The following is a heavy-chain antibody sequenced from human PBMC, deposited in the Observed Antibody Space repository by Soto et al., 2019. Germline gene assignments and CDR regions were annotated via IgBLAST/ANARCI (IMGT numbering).Heavy chain of an antibody. V-gene: IGHV1-18*01. CDR3: ARDRSDFWAGGGPFAMDV. CDR2: ISAYNGNT. J-gene: IGHJ6*02. Sequence: QVQLVQSGAEVKKPGASVKVSCKASGYTFTSYGISWVRQAPGQGLEWMGWISAYNGNTNYAQKLQGRVTMTTDTDTSTAYSELRSRRPDDTAVYYCARDRSDFWAGGGPFAMDVWGQGTTVNVSS. D-gene: IGHD3-3*01. CDR1: GYTFTSYG.